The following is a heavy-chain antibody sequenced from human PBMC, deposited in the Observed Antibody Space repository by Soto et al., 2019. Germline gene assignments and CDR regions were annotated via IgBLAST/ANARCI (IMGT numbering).Heavy chain of an antibody. CDR3: ARVTNWNDPFDY. CDR1: GFTFSSYG. V-gene: IGHV3-33*01. J-gene: IGHJ4*02. CDR2: IWYDGSNK. Sequence: PGGSLRLSCAASGFTFSSYGMHWVRQAPGKGLEWVAVIWYDGSNKYYADSVKGRFTISRDNSKNTLYLQMNSLRAEDTAVYYCARVTNWNDPFDYWGQGTLVTVSS. D-gene: IGHD1-1*01.